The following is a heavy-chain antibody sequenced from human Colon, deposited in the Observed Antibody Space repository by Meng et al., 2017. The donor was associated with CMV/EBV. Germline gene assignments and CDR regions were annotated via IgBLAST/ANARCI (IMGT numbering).Heavy chain of an antibody. CDR3: TRDRGSDSNYGYFDY. J-gene: IGHJ4*02. D-gene: IGHD4-11*01. CDR1: GFTVSSNY. CDR2: INWNGGST. V-gene: IGHV3-20*01. Sequence: GESLKISCAASGFTVSSNYMIWVRQAPGKGLEWVSGINWNGGSTSYADSVKGRFSISRDNAKNSLYLQMNSLRAEDTALYHCTRDRGSDSNYGYFDYWGQGTLVTVSS.